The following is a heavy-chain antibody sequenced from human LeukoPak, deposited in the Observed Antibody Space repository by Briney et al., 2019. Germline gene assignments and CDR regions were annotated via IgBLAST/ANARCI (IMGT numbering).Heavy chain of an antibody. CDR1: GGTFSSYA. CDR3: ARAPDTAMSLVPY. D-gene: IGHD5-18*01. V-gene: IGHV1-69*04. Sequence: GASVKVSCKASGGTFSSYAISWVRQAPGQGLEWMGRIIPILGIANYAQKFQGRVTITADKSTSTAYMELSSLRSEDTAVYSCARAPDTAMSLVPYWGQGTLVTVSS. CDR2: IIPILGIA. J-gene: IGHJ4*02.